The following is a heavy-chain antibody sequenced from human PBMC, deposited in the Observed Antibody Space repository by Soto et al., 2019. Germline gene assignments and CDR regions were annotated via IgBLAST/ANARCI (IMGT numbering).Heavy chain of an antibody. V-gene: IGHV1-58*01. CDR2: IVVGSGNT. CDR3: AGGLEDYYDSSGYSRFDY. J-gene: IGHJ4*02. Sequence: GASVKVSCKASGFTFTSSAVQWVRQARGQRLEWIGWIVVGSGNTNYAQKFQERVTITRDMSTSTAYMELSSLRSEDTAVYYCAGGLEDYYDSSGYSRFDYWGQGTLVTVS. D-gene: IGHD3-22*01. CDR1: GFTFTSSA.